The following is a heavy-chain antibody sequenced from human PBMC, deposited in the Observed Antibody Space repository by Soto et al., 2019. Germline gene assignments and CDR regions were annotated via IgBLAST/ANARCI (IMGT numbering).Heavy chain of an antibody. D-gene: IGHD3-16*01. V-gene: IGHV3-7*05. Sequence: EVQLVESGGGLVQPGGSLRLSCAASGFTFSIYWLSCVRQAPGKGLEWVANIKQYGSEKYYVDSGKGRFTISRDNANNSLFPKMNSRKAEDTAVYFCATHEYERFMITFGGVEINWFALGGQGNLVNVAS. J-gene: IGHJ5*02. CDR1: GFTFSIYW. CDR3: ATHEYERFMITFGGVEINWFAL. CDR2: IKQYGSEK.